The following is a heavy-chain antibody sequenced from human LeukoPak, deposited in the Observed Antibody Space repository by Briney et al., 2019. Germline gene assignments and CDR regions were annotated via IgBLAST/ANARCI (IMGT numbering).Heavy chain of an antibody. J-gene: IGHJ6*03. CDR1: GGSFSGYY. V-gene: IGHV4-34*01. CDR2: INHSGST. CDR3: ARDQIYYDSSGYKGGLHYYYMDV. Sequence: SETLSLTCAVYGGSFSGYYWSWIRQPPGKGLEWIGEINHSGSTNYNPSLKSRVTISVDTSKNQFSLKLSSVTAADTAVYYCARDQIYYDSSGYKGGLHYYYMDVWGKGTTVTISS. D-gene: IGHD3-22*01.